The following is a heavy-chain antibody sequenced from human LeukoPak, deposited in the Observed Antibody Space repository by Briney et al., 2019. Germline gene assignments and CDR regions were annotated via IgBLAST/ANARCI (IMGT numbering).Heavy chain of an antibody. CDR2: INHSGST. V-gene: IGHV4-34*01. CDR1: GGSFSGYY. Sequence: NTSETLSLTCAVYGGSFSGYYWSWIRQPPGKGLEWIGEINHSGSTNYNPSLKSRVTISVDTSKNQFSLKLSSVTAADTAVYYCARHLSVRAWLYYNWFDPWGQGTLVTVSS. CDR3: ARHLSVRAWLYYNWFDP. D-gene: IGHD6-19*01. J-gene: IGHJ5*02.